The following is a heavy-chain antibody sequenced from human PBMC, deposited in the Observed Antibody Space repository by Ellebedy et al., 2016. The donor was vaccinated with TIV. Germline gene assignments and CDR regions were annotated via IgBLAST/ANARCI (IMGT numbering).Heavy chain of an antibody. J-gene: IGHJ5*02. CDR1: GGSFRSYA. Sequence: AASVKVSCKASGGSFRSYAISWARQAPGQGLEWVGGIIPMSGAAQYAQTLQGRVTIIADESTNTVYMELSSLRSEDTAVYYCARVIRGVMGWFDPWGQGTLVTVSS. CDR2: IIPMSGAA. V-gene: IGHV1-69*13. CDR3: ARVIRGVMGWFDP. D-gene: IGHD3-10*01.